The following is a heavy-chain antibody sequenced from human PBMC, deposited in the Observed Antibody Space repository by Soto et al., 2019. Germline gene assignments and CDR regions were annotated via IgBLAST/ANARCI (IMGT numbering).Heavy chain of an antibody. CDR2: ISYDGSNK. V-gene: IGHV3-30-3*01. J-gene: IGHJ4*02. Sequence: PGGSLRLSCAASGFTFSSYAMHWVRQAPGKGLEWVAVISYDGSNKYYADSVKGRFTISGDNSKNTLYLQMNSLRAEDTAVYYCAREPVYYGVDYWGQGTLVTVSS. D-gene: IGHD4-17*01. CDR1: GFTFSSYA. CDR3: AREPVYYGVDY.